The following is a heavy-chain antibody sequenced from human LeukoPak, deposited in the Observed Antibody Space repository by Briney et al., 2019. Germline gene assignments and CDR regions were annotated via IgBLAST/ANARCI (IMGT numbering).Heavy chain of an antibody. CDR1: GFTFSTNS. J-gene: IGHJ6*03. D-gene: IGHD4-23*01. CDR3: AKDLTTVATPYYYYYLDV. CDR2: IGISSSHT. V-gene: IGHV3-21*01. Sequence: GGSLRLSCAASGFTFSTNSMNWVRQAPGKGLEWVSSIGISSSHTFYADSVKDRFTISRDNAENSVYLQMNSLRAEDTAVYYCAKDLTTVATPYYYYYLDVWGKGTTVTVSS.